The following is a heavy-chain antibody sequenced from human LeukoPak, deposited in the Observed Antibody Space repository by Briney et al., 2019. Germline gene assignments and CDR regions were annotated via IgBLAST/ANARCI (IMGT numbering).Heavy chain of an antibody. D-gene: IGHD5-24*01. J-gene: IGHJ4*02. CDR3: AKGLKMATIPHYFAY. V-gene: IGHV3-30*02. CDR2: IRYDGSNK. CDR1: GFTFSSYG. Sequence: GGSLRLSCAASGFTFSSYGMHWVCQAPGKGLEWVAFIRYDGSNKYYADSVKGRFTISRDNSKNTLYLQMNSLRAEDTAVYYCAKGLKMATIPHYFAYWGQGTLVTVSS.